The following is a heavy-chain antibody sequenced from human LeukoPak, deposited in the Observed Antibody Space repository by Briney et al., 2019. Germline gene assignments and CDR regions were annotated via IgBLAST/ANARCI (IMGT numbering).Heavy chain of an antibody. D-gene: IGHD6-6*01. CDR3: ARGRRIAARPNYYYYMDV. CDR2: INPNSGGT. CDR1: GYTFTGYY. Sequence: ASVKVSCKASGYTFTGYYMHWVRQAPGQGLEWMGRINPNSGGTNYAQKFQGRVTMTRDTSISTAYMELSRLRSDDTAVYYCARGRRIAARPNYYYYMDVWGKGTTVNFSS. J-gene: IGHJ6*03. V-gene: IGHV1-2*06.